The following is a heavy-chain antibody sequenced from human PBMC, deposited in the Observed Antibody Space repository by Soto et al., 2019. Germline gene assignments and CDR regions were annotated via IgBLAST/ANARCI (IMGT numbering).Heavy chain of an antibody. Sequence: PGGSLRLSCAASGFTFSDYYMSWIRQAPGKGLEWVSYISSSSGNIRYADSVKGRFTISRDNAKNSLYLQMNSLRAEDTAVYVCVTHYSNYGPVDHWGQGTLVPVSS. CDR2: ISSSSGNI. CDR1: GFTFSDYY. CDR3: VTHYSNYGPVDH. V-gene: IGHV3-11*06. D-gene: IGHD4-4*01. J-gene: IGHJ5*02.